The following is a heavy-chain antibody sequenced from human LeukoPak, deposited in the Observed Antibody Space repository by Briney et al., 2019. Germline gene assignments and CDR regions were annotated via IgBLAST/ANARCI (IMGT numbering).Heavy chain of an antibody. CDR3: ARDYGGSSPFDY. Sequence: GGSLRLSCAASGFTFNSYGMHWVRQAPGKGLEGVAFIRYDGSNKYYADSVKGRFTISRDNAKNSLYLQMNSLRAEDTAVYYCARDYGGSSPFDYWGQGTLVTVSS. V-gene: IGHV3-30*02. D-gene: IGHD4-23*01. J-gene: IGHJ4*02. CDR2: IRYDGSNK. CDR1: GFTFNSYG.